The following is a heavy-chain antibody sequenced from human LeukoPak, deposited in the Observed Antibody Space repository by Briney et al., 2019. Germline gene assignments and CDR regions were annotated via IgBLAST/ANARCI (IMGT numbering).Heavy chain of an antibody. J-gene: IGHJ4*02. CDR2: IDSSSSSI. CDR1: GFTFSDYY. CDR3: ASGGSYPGPFDS. D-gene: IGHD1-26*01. Sequence: GGSLRLSCAASGFTFSDYYMSWIRQAPGQGLDWVSYIDSSSSSINYADSVKGRFTISRDNAKNSLYLQMNSLRAEDTAVYYCASGGSYPGPFDSWGQGTLVTVSS. V-gene: IGHV3-11*04.